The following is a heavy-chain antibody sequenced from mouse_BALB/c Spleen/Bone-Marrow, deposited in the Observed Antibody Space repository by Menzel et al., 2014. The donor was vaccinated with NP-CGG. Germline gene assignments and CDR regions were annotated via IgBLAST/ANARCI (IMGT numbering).Heavy chain of an antibody. CDR2: IWAGETT. V-gene: IGHV2-9*02. CDR3: ARALYYYGSSYYAMDY. Sequence: VHLVESGPGLVAPSQSLSIACTVSGFSLTSYGVHWVRQPPGKGLEWLGAIWAGETTDYNSALMSRLSIRKDNSKSQVFLKMNSLQSDDTAMYYCARALYYYGSSYYAMDYWGQGTSVIVSS. D-gene: IGHD1-1*01. CDR1: GFSLTSYG. J-gene: IGHJ4*01.